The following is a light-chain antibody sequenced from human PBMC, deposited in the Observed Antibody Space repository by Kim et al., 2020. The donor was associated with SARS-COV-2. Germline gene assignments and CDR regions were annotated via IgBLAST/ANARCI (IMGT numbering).Light chain of an antibody. Sequence: SSSPGERATLSCRARQSVCSYSAWYQQKPGQAPRLLIYDASNRATGIPARFSGSGSGTDFTLTISSLDPEDFAVYYCQQRSNWLPFGGWTKVDIK. CDR2: DAS. V-gene: IGKV3-11*01. CDR3: QQRSNWLP. CDR1: QSVCSY. J-gene: IGKJ4*01.